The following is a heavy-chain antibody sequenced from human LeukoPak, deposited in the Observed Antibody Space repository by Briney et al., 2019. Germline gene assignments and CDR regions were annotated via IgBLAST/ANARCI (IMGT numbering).Heavy chain of an antibody. CDR2: ISTNTGNP. J-gene: IGHJ4*02. CDR3: ARAKYRSAGRCYSDY. V-gene: IGHV7-4-1*04. CDR1: GYTSTTYA. Sequence: ASVKVSCKASGYTSTTYAMNWVRQAPGQGLEWMGWISTNTGNPTYAQGFTGRFVFSLDTSVNMAYLQISSLMPEDTAVYYCARAKYRSAGRCYSDYWGQGTLVTVSS. D-gene: IGHD2-15*01.